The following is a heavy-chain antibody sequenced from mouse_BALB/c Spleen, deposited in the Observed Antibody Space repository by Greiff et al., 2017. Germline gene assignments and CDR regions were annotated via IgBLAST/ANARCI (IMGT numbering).Heavy chain of an antibody. V-gene: IGHV3-8*02. Sequence: EVKLEESGPSLVKPSQTLSLTCSVTGDSITSCYWNWIRKFPGNKLEYMGYISYSGSTYYNPSLKSRISITRDTSKNQYYLQLNSVTTEDTATYYCARFYYGNYAYFDYWGQGTTLTVSA. CDR1: GDSITSCY. CDR3: ARFYYGNYAYFDY. J-gene: IGHJ2*01. CDR2: ISYSGST. D-gene: IGHD2-1*01.